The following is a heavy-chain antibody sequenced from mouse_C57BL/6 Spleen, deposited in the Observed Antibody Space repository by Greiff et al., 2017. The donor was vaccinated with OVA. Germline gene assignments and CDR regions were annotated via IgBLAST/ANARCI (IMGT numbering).Heavy chain of an antibody. V-gene: IGHV1-26*01. D-gene: IGHD1-1*01. CDR2: INPNNGGN. CDR1: GYTFTDYY. J-gene: IGHJ1*03. Sequence: VQLQQSGPELVKPGASVKISCKASGYTFTDYYMNWVKQSHGKSLEWIGDINPNNGGNSYNQKLKGKATLTVDKSSSTAYMELRSLTSEYSAVYYCARRYYYGSSLRYFDVWGTGTTVTVSS. CDR3: ARRYYYGSSLRYFDV.